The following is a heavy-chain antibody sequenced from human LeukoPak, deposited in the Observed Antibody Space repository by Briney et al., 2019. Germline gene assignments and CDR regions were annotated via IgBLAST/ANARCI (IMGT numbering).Heavy chain of an antibody. J-gene: IGHJ3*02. CDR3: ARLVGRDSSGYYLSREDAFDI. V-gene: IGHV3-11*01. Sequence: PGGSLRLSCAASGFTFSDYYMSWIRQAPGKGLEWVSYISSSGSTIYYADSVKGRFTISRDNAKNSLYLQMNSLRAEDTAVYYCARLVGRDSSGYYLSREDAFDIWGQGTMVTVSS. CDR2: ISSSGSTI. CDR1: GFTFSDYY. D-gene: IGHD3-22*01.